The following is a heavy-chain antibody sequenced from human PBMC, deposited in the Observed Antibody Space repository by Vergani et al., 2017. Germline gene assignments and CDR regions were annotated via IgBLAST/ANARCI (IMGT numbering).Heavy chain of an antibody. Sequence: QLQLQESGPGLVKPSETLSLTCTVSGVSIGSNSYYLGWIRQPPGKGLEWIGTIYYTGTTYYNEAHKSRLTISVDTSKNQFSLKLSSVTAADTAVYYCARGRKYCSSTSCYLYYYYYYMDVWGKGTTVTVSS. CDR2: IYYTGTT. CDR1: GVSIGSNSYY. CDR3: ARGRKYCSSTSCYLYYYYYYMDV. J-gene: IGHJ6*03. D-gene: IGHD2-2*01. V-gene: IGHV4-39*01.